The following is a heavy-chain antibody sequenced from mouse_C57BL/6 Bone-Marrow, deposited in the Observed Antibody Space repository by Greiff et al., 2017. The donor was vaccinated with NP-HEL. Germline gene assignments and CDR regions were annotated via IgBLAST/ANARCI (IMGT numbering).Heavy chain of an antibody. CDR2: ISSGSSTI. CDR3: ARRECAMDY. CDR1: GFTFSDYG. V-gene: IGHV5-17*01. J-gene: IGHJ4*01. Sequence: EVMLVESGGGLVKPGGSLKLSCAASGFTFSDYGMYWVRQAPEKGLEWVAYISSGSSTIYYADTVKGRFTISSDNAKNTLFLQMTSLRSEDTAMYYYARRECAMDYWGQGTSVTVSS.